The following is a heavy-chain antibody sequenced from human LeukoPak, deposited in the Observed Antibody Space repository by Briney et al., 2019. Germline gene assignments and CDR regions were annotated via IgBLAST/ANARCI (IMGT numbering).Heavy chain of an antibody. V-gene: IGHV4-59*01. CDR2: IYYSGST. CDR3: ARDGIAVAGTDAFDI. J-gene: IGHJ3*02. D-gene: IGHD6-19*01. CDR1: GGSISNSY. Sequence: PSETLSLTCTVSGGSISNSYWSWIRQPPGKGLEWIGYIYYSGSTDYNPSLTSRVTISLDTSKNQFSLKLSSVTAADTAVYYCARDGIAVAGTDAFDIWGQGTMVTVSS.